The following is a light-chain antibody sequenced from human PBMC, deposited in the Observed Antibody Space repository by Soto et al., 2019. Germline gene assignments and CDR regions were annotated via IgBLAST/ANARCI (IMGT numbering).Light chain of an antibody. CDR2: ATS. CDR1: QTASNY. CDR3: QQTYTPPRT. Sequence: DTQMTQSPSYLSASVGDRISITCRASQTASNYVNWYQQKPGKAPTLLISATSTLQSGVPSRFRGSGSGTDFTLTITSLQPEDFATYYCQQTYTPPRTVGQGTKVAIK. V-gene: IGKV1-39*01. J-gene: IGKJ1*01.